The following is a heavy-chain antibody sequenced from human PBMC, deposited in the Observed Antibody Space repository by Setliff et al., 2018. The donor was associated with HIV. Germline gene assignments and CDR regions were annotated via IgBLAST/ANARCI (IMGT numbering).Heavy chain of an antibody. D-gene: IGHD3-22*01. CDR1: GYTFINFA. CDR2: INPNTGKP. CDR3: ARDREYYDSSGYYAVTAFDI. J-gene: IGHJ3*02. V-gene: IGHV7-4-1*02. Sequence: GASVKVSCKASGYTFINFAMHWVRQAPGQGLEWLGWINPNTGKPTYAQGFTGRFVLSLDTSVSTEYLQISSLKAEDTAVYYCARDREYYDSSGYYAVTAFDIWGQGTMVTVSS.